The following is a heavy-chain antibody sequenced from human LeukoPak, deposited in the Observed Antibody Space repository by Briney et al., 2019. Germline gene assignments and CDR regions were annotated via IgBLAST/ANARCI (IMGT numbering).Heavy chain of an antibody. CDR1: GFTFNNYA. D-gene: IGHD4-11*01. CDR3: AKSSGYSDYAWFDS. CDR2: ISGSGGTA. V-gene: IGHV3-23*01. J-gene: IGHJ5*01. Sequence: GGSLRLSCVASGFTFNNYAMNWVRQAPGKGLEWVSLISGSGGTAYHADSVKGRFSISRDKSKNTVFLQMNSLRDDDTALYFCAKSSGYSDYAWFDSWGQGTLVTVSS.